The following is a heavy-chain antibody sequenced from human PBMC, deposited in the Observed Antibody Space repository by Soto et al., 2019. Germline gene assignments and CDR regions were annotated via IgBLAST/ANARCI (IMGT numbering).Heavy chain of an antibody. D-gene: IGHD5-18*01. Sequence: GGSLRLSCAASGFTVSSNYMSWVRQAPGKGLEWVSVIYSGGSTYYADSVKGRFTISRDNSKNTLYLQMNSLRAEDTAVYYCARAGGYSYGYRPGKHTYYMDVWGKGTTVTVSS. CDR2: IYSGGST. CDR3: ARAGGYSYGYRPGKHTYYMDV. CDR1: GFTVSSNY. V-gene: IGHV3-66*01. J-gene: IGHJ6*03.